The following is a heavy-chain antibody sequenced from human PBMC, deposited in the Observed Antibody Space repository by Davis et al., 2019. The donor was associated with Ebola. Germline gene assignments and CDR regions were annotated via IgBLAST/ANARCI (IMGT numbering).Heavy chain of an antibody. D-gene: IGHD2-2*01. J-gene: IGHJ5*02. CDR3: ARRYCSSTSCRNWFDP. Sequence: SETLSLTCAVYGGSFSGYYWSWIRQPPGKGLEWIGEINHSGSTNYNPSLKSRVTISVDTSKNQFSLKLSSVTAADTAVYYCARRYCSSTSCRNWFDPWGQGTLVTVSS. CDR1: GGSFSGYY. CDR2: INHSGST. V-gene: IGHV4-34*01.